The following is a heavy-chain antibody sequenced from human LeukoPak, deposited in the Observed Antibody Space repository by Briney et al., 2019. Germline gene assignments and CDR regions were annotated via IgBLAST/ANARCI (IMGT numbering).Heavy chain of an antibody. CDR1: GFTFSDYY. D-gene: IGHD2-2*01. CDR2: ISSSGSTI. J-gene: IGHJ6*03. CDR3: AREDIVVVPAAIAYYYYMDV. Sequence: PGGSLRLSCAASGFTFSDYYMSWIRQGPGKGLEWVSYISSSGSTIYYADSVKGRFTISRDNAKNSLYLQMNSLRAEDTAVYYCAREDIVVVPAAIAYYYYMDVWGKGTTVTVSS. V-gene: IGHV3-11*04.